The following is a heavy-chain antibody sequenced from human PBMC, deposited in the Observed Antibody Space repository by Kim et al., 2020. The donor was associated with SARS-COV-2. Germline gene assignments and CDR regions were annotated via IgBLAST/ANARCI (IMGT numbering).Heavy chain of an antibody. CDR3: AKAPIVEVPAAKTWFDP. CDR1: GLTFNRFG. V-gene: IGHV3-30*18. D-gene: IGHD2-2*01. J-gene: IGHJ5*02. Sequence: GGSLRLSCAASGLTFNRFGMHWVRQAPGKGLEWVAAVLYDGSNEYYADSVKGRFTISRDNSKSTLYLQMNSLRAEDTAVYYGAKAPIVEVPAAKTWFDPWGQGTLVIVSS. CDR2: VLYDGSNE.